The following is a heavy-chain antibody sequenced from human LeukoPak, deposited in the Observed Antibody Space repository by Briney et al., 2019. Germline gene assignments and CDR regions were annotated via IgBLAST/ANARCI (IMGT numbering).Heavy chain of an antibody. J-gene: IGHJ4*02. CDR3: ARVVVWRNEVGDY. Sequence: GGSLRLSCAASGFTFSSFAMSWVRQAPGKGLEWVSTIRASGGGAFYADSVKGRFTLSRDDSKNTLYLQMNSLRGEDTAVYYCARVVVWRNEVGDYWGQGTVVTVSS. D-gene: IGHD3-16*01. CDR2: IRASGGGA. CDR1: GFTFSSFA. V-gene: IGHV3-23*01.